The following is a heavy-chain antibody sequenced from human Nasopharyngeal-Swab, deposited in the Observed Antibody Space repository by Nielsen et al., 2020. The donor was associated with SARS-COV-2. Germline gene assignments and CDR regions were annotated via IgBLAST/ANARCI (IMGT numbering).Heavy chain of an antibody. D-gene: IGHD3/OR15-3a*01. CDR3: AKDSVIFDYSRHWYFDL. J-gene: IGHJ2*01. V-gene: IGHV3-30*18. Sequence: GESLKISCAASGFTFSSYCMHWVRQAPGKGLEWVAVISYDGSNKYYADSVKGRFTISRDNSKNTLYLQMNSLRAEDTAVYYCAKDSVIFDYSRHWYFDLWGRGTLVTVSS. CDR2: ISYDGSNK. CDR1: GFTFSSYC.